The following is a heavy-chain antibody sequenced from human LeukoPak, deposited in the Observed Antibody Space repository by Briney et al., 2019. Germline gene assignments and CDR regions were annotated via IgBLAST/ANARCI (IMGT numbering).Heavy chain of an antibody. CDR3: AATVAVAGIACWFDP. V-gene: IGHV4-39*07. CDR1: GASISSSSYC. J-gene: IGHJ5*02. Sequence: PSETLSLTCSVSGASISSSSYCWGWIRQPPGKGLEWIGNIYYGGSTYYKPSLKSRVTISVDTSKNQFSLKLSSVTAADTAVYYCAATVAVAGIACWFDPWGQGTLVTVSS. CDR2: IYYGGST. D-gene: IGHD6-19*01.